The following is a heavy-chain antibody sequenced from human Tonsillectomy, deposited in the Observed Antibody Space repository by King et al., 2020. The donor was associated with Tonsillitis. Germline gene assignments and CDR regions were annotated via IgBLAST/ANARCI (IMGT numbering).Heavy chain of an antibody. CDR3: AKDGRAWAGNPTAPFDY. V-gene: IGHV3-30*18. D-gene: IGHD6-19*01. CDR2: TSYDGSNK. CDR1: GFTFSAYG. J-gene: IGHJ4*02. Sequence: VQLVESGGGVVQPGRSLRLSCAASGFTFSAYGMHWVRQAPGKGLEWVAVTSYDGSNKYYADSVKGRFTISRDSSNDTLYLQMNSLRAEDTAVDYCAKDGRAWAGNPTAPFDYWGQGALVTVSS.